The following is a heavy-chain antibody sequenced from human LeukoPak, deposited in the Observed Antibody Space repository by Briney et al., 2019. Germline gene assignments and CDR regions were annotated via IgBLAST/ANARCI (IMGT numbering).Heavy chain of an antibody. CDR1: GFTFSSYW. Sequence: GGSLRLPCAASGFTFSSYWMNWARQAPGKGLEWVASINHNGNVNYYVDSVKGRFTISRDNAKNSLYLQMSNLRAEDTAVYFCARGGGLDVWGQGATVTVSS. V-gene: IGHV3-7*03. J-gene: IGHJ6*02. CDR3: ARGGGLDV. CDR2: INHNGNVN. D-gene: IGHD3-16*01.